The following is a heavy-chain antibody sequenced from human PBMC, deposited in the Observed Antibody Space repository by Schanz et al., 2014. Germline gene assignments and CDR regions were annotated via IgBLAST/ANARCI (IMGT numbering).Heavy chain of an antibody. CDR3: ARVRVGDGYLFEY. J-gene: IGHJ4*02. CDR1: GGSVNSGVYY. CDR2: IYYSGNI. D-gene: IGHD5-12*01. Sequence: QVQLQESGPGLVKPSQTLSLTCTVSGGSVNSGVYYWNWIRQHPGKGLEWIGYIYYSGNIYYNPSLRGRVSMSLDTSKNQFSLKLGSVSAADTAVYYCARVRVGDGYLFEYWGQGTLVTVSS. V-gene: IGHV4-31*03.